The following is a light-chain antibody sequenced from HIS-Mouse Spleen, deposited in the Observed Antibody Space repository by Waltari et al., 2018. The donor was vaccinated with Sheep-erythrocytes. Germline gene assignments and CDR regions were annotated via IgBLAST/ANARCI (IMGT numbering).Light chain of an antibody. Sequence: QSALTQPASVSGSPGQSITISCTGTSSDVGSYNLVSWYQQHPGKAPKLMIYEGSKRPSGVSNRFSCSKSGNTASLTLSGLQAEDEADYYCCSYAGSSTPWVFGGGTKLTVL. CDR2: EGS. CDR3: CSYAGSSTPWV. V-gene: IGLV2-23*01. J-gene: IGLJ3*02. CDR1: SSDVGSYNL.